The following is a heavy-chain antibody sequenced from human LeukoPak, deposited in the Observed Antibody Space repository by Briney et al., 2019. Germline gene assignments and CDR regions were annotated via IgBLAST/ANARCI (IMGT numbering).Heavy chain of an antibody. CDR1: GFSFGTYA. Sequence: GGSLRLSCAASGFSFGTYAMTWVRQAQGKGLEWVSTVSGSGGNTYYTDSVKGRFTISRDNSKNTLFLQMSSLRAEDTALYYCTKGGVVSAFGYWGQGVLVTVSS. CDR3: TKGGVVSAFGY. D-gene: IGHD3-22*01. CDR2: VSGSGGNT. V-gene: IGHV3-23*01. J-gene: IGHJ4*02.